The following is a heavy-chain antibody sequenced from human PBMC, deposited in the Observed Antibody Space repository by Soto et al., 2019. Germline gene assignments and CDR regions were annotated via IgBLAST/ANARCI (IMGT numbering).Heavy chain of an antibody. CDR1: GFTFSYYP. V-gene: IGHV3-30-3*01. J-gene: IGHJ4*02. Sequence: QVQLVESGGGVVQPGRSLRLSCAASGFTFSYYPMHWVRQAPGKGLEWVAVISYDGSNKYYADSVKGRFTISRDNSKNTLYLQMNSLRAEDTAVYYCARVLGGFDGDYNYFDYWGQGTLVTVSS. CDR2: ISYDGSNK. D-gene: IGHD4-17*01. CDR3: ARVLGGFDGDYNYFDY.